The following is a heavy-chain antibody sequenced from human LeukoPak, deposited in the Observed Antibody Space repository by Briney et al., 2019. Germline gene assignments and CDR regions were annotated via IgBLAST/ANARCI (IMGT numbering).Heavy chain of an antibody. J-gene: IGHJ3*02. CDR1: GFAFSSYA. CDR2: ISGSGGST. CDR3: AKVLAYYYDSSGQVGKYDAFDI. D-gene: IGHD3-22*01. V-gene: IGHV3-23*01. Sequence: GGSLRLSCAASGFAFSSYAMSWGRQAPGKGLEWGSAISGSGGSTYYADSVKGRFTISRDNSKNTLYLQMNSLRAEDTAVYYCAKVLAYYYDSSGQVGKYDAFDIWGQGTMVTVSS.